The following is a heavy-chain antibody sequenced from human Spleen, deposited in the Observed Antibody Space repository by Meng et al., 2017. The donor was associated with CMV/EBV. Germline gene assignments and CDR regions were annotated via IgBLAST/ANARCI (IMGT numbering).Heavy chain of an antibody. J-gene: IGHJ4*02. Sequence: GGSLRLSCAASGFTFSTYAMHWVRQAPGKGLEYVSSISSNGGSTYYADSVKGRFTVSRDNSKNMLYLQMGSLRAEDMAVYYCARYYFDLMTYYIDYWGQGTLVTVSS. CDR1: GFTFSTYA. CDR3: ARYYFDLMTYYIDY. D-gene: IGHD3-10*01. V-gene: IGHV3-64*02. CDR2: ISSNGGST.